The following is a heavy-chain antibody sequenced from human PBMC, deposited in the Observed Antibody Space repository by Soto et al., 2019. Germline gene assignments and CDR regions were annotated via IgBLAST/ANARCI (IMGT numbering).Heavy chain of an antibody. Sequence: SLRLACAASGVTFRSYGMHWVRQAPGKGLEWLAVISNDGSNKYLADSVKGRLALSRDNSRNTLYLQINSLRVEDTAVYYCGKDTLDCSGGDCPLYYYYGMDVWGQGTTVTVSS. CDR2: ISNDGSNK. CDR1: GVTFRSYG. V-gene: IGHV3-30*18. CDR3: GKDTLDCSGGDCPLYYYYGMDV. D-gene: IGHD2-15*01. J-gene: IGHJ6*02.